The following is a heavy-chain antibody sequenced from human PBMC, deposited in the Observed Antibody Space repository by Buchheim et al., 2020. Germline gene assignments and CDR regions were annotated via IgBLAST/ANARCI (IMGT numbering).Heavy chain of an antibody. J-gene: IGHJ4*02. CDR2: INHSGST. V-gene: IGHV4-34*01. CDR1: GGSSSGYY. D-gene: IGHD2-15*01. Sequence: QVQLQQWGAGLLKPSETLYLTCAVYGGSSSGYYWSWIRQPPGKGLEWIGEINHSGSTNYNPSLKSRVTISVDTSKNQFSLKLTFVTAADTAVYYCARGRYCSGGSCYFDYWGQGTL. CDR3: ARGRYCSGGSCYFDY.